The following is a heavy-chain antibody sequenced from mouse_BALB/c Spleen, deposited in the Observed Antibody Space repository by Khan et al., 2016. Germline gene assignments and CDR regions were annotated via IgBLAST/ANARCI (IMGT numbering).Heavy chain of an antibody. J-gene: IGHJ3*01. CDR3: ARDGNCWFAY. CDR1: GYSITSGYY. CDR2: ISYDGSN. Sequence: EVELVESGPGLVKPSQSLSLTCSVTGYSITSGYYWNWIRQFPGNKLEWMGYISYDGSNNYNPSLKNRISITRDTSKNQFFLKLNSVTTEDTATYYCARDGNCWFAYWGQGTLVTVSA. D-gene: IGHD2-1*01. V-gene: IGHV3-6*02.